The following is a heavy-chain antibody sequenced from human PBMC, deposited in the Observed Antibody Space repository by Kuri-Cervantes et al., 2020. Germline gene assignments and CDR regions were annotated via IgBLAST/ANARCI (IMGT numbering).Heavy chain of an antibody. CDR1: GGTFSSYA. CDR3: ARSWDIYNWFDP. CDR2: IIPIFGTA. V-gene: IGHV1-69*13. Sequence: SVKVSCKASGGTFSSYAISWVRQAPGQGLEWMGGIIPIFGTANYAQKFQGRVTITADESTSTAYMELRSLRSDDTAVYYCARSWDIYNWFDPWGQGTLVTVSS. J-gene: IGHJ5*02. D-gene: IGHD1-26*01.